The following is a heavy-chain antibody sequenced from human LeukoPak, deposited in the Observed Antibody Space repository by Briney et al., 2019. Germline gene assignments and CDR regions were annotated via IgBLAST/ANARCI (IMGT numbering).Heavy chain of an antibody. D-gene: IGHD3-22*01. CDR2: IYSGGST. CDR3: ARDLGYGSSGSFDI. Sequence: PGGSLRLSCAASGFTVSSNYMSWVRQAPGKGLEWVSVIYSGGSTYYADSVKGRFTISRDNSKNTLYLQMNSLRAEDTAVYYCARDLGYGSSGSFDIWGQGTMVTVSS. V-gene: IGHV3-53*01. CDR1: GFTVSSNY. J-gene: IGHJ3*02.